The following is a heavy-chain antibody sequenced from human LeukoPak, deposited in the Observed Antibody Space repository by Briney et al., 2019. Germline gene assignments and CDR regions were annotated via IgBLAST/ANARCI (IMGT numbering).Heavy chain of an antibody. Sequence: SETLSLTCAVSGGSISSGGYSWNWIRQPPGKGLEWIAYIYNSGSTSYNPSLKSRVTMSVDTSKNQFSLKLSSVTAADTAVYFCARGSSSWMDYYMDVWGKGTTVTVSS. J-gene: IGHJ6*03. CDR3: ARGSSSWMDYYMDV. D-gene: IGHD6-13*01. CDR1: GGSISSGGYS. V-gene: IGHV4-30-4*07. CDR2: IYNSGST.